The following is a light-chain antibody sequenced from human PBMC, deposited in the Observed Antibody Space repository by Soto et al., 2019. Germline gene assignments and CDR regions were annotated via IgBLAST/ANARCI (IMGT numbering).Light chain of an antibody. V-gene: IGKV3-15*01. J-gene: IGKJ4*01. Sequence: EIVMTQSPATLSVSPGETATLSCRASQSVDFHLAWYQQQTGQGPRLLIYGAFTRATGIPARFSGSGSGTEFTLTISSLQSEDFAVYYCQQYKKWPPLTFGGGTKVEIK. CDR1: QSVDFH. CDR3: QQYKKWPPLT. CDR2: GAF.